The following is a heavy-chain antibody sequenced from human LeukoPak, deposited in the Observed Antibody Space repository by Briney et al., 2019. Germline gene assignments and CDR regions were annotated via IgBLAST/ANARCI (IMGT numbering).Heavy chain of an antibody. J-gene: IGHJ3*02. D-gene: IGHD1-26*01. CDR3: AKLGSGSDPGAFDI. Sequence: GRSLRLSCAASGFTFSSYGMHWVRQAPGKGLEWVAVISYDGSNKYYADSVKGRFTISRGNSKNTLYLQMNSLRAEDTAVYYCAKLGSGSDPGAFDIWGQGTMVTVSS. V-gene: IGHV3-30*18. CDR1: GFTFSSYG. CDR2: ISYDGSNK.